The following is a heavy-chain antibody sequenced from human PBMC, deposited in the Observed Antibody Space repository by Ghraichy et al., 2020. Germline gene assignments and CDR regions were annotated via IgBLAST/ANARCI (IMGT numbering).Heavy chain of an antibody. CDR2: VTASSFDI. J-gene: IGHJ4*02. V-gene: IGHV3-21*01. CDR3: ARLSASADGQKRYDC. CDR1: GFTFSSFT. D-gene: IGHD5-24*01. Sequence: GGSLRLSCAASGFTFSSFTMSWVRQAPGRGLEWVSSVTASSFDINFADSVKGRFTVSRDNAKNSLYLQMNSLRADDTAVYYCARLSASADGQKRYDCWGQGTLVAVSS.